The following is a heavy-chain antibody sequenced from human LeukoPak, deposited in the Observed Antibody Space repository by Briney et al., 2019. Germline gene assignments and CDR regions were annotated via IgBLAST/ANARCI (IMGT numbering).Heavy chain of an antibody. CDR3: AGGVYYYYYMDV. V-gene: IGHV4-61*05. CDR2: IYYSGST. CDR1: GGSISSSSYY. J-gene: IGHJ6*03. Sequence: SETLSLTCTVSGGSISSSSYYWGWIRQPPGKGLEWIGYIYYSGSTNYNPSLKSRVTISVDTSKNQFSLKLSSVTAADTAVYYCAGGVYYYYYMDVWGKGTTVTVSS. D-gene: IGHD3-16*01.